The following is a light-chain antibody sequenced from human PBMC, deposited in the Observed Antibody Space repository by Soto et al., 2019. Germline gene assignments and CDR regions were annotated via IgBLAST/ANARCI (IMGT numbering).Light chain of an antibody. CDR2: GAS. CDR3: QQYGISSWT. Sequence: EIVLTQSPGTLSLSPGERATLSCRASQSVSSIYLAWYQHKPGQAPRLLTYGASCRATGIPDRFRGSGSGIDFTLTISRLEPEDFSVYYCQQYGISSWTVGRGNTVEIK. CDR1: QSVSSIY. V-gene: IGKV3-20*01. J-gene: IGKJ1*01.